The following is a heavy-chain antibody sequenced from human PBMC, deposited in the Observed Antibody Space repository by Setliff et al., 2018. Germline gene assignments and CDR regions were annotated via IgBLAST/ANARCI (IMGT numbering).Heavy chain of an antibody. CDR2: INHSGGT. V-gene: IGHV4-34*01. D-gene: IGHD3-9*01. J-gene: IGHJ3*02. CDR3: ASARVLRYFDWLSPDAFDI. Sequence: PSETLSLTCAVYGGSFSGYYWSWIRQPPGKGLEWIGEINHSGGTNYNPSLKSRVTISVDTSKNQFSLKLSSVTAADTAVYYCASARVLRYFDWLSPDAFDIWGQGTMVTVSS. CDR1: GGSFSGYY.